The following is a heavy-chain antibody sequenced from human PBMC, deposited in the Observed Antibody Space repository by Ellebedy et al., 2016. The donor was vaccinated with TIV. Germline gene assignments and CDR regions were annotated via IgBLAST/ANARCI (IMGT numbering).Heavy chain of an antibody. D-gene: IGHD5-24*01. V-gene: IGHV3-30*02. CDR3: AKDWPQSGYDY. Sequence: GESLKISCAASGFTFGHYGMHWVRQAPGQGLEWVTFIQSDGSSKYYADSVKGRFTISRDNSENTLVLLMNSLRADDTAVYYCAKDWPQSGYDYWGQGTLVTVSS. CDR1: GFTFGHYG. J-gene: IGHJ4*02. CDR2: IQSDGSSK.